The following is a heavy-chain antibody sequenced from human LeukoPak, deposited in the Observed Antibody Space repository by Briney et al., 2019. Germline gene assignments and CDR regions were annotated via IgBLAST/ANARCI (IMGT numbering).Heavy chain of an antibody. V-gene: IGHV4-30-4*08. J-gene: IGHJ4*02. CDR1: GGSISSYY. CDR3: ARGLGDPNRNYFDY. CDR2: IYYSGST. Sequence: PSETLSLTCTVSGGSISSYYWSWIRQPPGKGLEWIGYIYYSGSTYYNPSLKSRVTISVDTSKNQFSLKLSSVTAADTAVYYCARGLGDPNRNYFDYWGQGTLVTVSS. D-gene: IGHD3-16*01.